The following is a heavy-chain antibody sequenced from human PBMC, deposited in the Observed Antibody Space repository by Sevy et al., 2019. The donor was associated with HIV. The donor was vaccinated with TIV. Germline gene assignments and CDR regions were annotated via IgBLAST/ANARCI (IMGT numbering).Heavy chain of an antibody. V-gene: IGHV3-53*01. D-gene: IGHD4-17*01. CDR3: ARDLEFYDYGDYGPAFMPDY. CDR2: IYSGGST. CDR1: GFTVSSNY. Sequence: GGSLRLSCAASGFTVSSNYMSWVRQAPGKGLEWVSVIYSGGSTYYADSVKGRFTIPREIAKNTLHLQMNSLGAEDTAVYYCARDLEFYDYGDYGPAFMPDYWGQGTLVTVSS. J-gene: IGHJ4*02.